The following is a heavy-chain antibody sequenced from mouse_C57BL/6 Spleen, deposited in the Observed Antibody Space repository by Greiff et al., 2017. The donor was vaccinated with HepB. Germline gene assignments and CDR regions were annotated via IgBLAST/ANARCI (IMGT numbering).Heavy chain of an antibody. D-gene: IGHD4-1*01. CDR3: ARVGRGGYYFDY. CDR2: ISYSGST. J-gene: IGHJ2*01. V-gene: IGHV3-1*01. CDR1: GYSITSGYD. Sequence: EVQGVESGPGMVKPSQSLSLTCTVTGYSITSGYDWHWIRHFPGNKLEWMGYISYSGSTNYNPSLKSRISITHDTSKNHFFLKLNSVTTEDTATYYCARVGRGGYYFDYWGQGTTLTVSS.